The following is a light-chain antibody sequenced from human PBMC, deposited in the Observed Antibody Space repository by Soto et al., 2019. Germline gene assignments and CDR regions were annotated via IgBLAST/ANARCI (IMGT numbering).Light chain of an antibody. J-gene: IGLJ1*01. Sequence: QSALTQPPSASGSPGQSVTISCTGTSSDVGGYNYVSWYRQYPGKAPKLMIYAVSNRASGVPDRFSGSKSGNTASLTVSGLQTEDEDDYYCTSNAGSNNYVFGTGTKVTVL. CDR1: SSDVGGYNY. CDR2: AVS. V-gene: IGLV2-8*01. CDR3: TSNAGSNNYV.